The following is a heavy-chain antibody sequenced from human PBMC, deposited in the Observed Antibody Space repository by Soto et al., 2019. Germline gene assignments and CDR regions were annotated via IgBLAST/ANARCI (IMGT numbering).Heavy chain of an antibody. J-gene: IGHJ4*02. V-gene: IGHV3-23*01. CDR2: ISGSGSST. CDR3: AKENGFQFVNFGASGFDY. CDR1: GFRFSSKA. Sequence: EVQLLESGGGLVQPGGSLRLSCAASGFRFSSKAMSWVRQAPGKGLEWVSIISGSGSSTYYTDSLKGRFTISRDISKNMVYLEMNYLRAEDTAVYYCAKENGFQFVNFGASGFDYWGQGSLVSVSS. D-gene: IGHD6-6*01.